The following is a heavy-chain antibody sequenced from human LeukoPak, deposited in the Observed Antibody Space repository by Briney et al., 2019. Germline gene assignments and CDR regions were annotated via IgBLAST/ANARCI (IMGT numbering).Heavy chain of an antibody. V-gene: IGHV3-23*01. CDR1: EFTFSSYA. D-gene: IGHD3-10*01. CDR3: AKQTESLVRGVKRFDP. Sequence: GGSLRLSCAASEFTFSSYAMSWVRQAPGKGLEWVSAISGSGGSTYYADSVKGRFTISRDNSKNTLYLQMNSLRAEDTAVYYCAKQTESLVRGVKRFDPWGQGTLVTVSS. J-gene: IGHJ5*02. CDR2: ISGSGGST.